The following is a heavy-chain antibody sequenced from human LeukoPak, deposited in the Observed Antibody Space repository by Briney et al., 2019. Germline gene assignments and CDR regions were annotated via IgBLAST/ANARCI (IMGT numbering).Heavy chain of an antibody. CDR2: IYSNGGT. CDR3: ARHVSGIYGSRGDFDY. D-gene: IGHD3-10*01. CDR1: GGSISSFY. J-gene: IGHJ4*02. V-gene: IGHV4-59*08. Sequence: SETPSLTCSVSGGSISSFYWSWIRQPPGKGLEWVGYIYSNGGTNYNPSLKSRVTMSVDTSKSQFSLNLNSVTAADTAVYYCARHVSGIYGSRGDFDYWGQGTLVTVSS.